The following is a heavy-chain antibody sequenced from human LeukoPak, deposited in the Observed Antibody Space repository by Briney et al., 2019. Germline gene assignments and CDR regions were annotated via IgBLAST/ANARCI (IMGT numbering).Heavy chain of an antibody. J-gene: IGHJ3*02. CDR2: IYTSGST. D-gene: IGHD3-22*01. V-gene: IGHV4-4*07. CDR3: ARESSYYYDSSGYSGPGDAFDI. Sequence: SETLSLTCTVSGGSISSYCWSWIRQPAGKGLEWFGRIYTSGSTNYNPSLKSRVTISVDKSKNQFSLKLSSVTAADTAVHYCARESSYYYDSSGYSGPGDAFDIWGQGTMVTVSS. CDR1: GGSISSYC.